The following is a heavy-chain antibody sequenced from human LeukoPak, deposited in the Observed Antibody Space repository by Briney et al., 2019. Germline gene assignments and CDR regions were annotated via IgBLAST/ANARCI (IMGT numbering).Heavy chain of an antibody. Sequence: ASVKVSCKASGYTFTGYYIHWVRQAPGQGLEWMGWINPNSGGTNYAQKFQGRVTMTRDTSISTAYMELSRLRSDDTAVYYCATDTNRGSYHLAGDYYYYYMDVWGKGTTVTVSS. CDR2: INPNSGGT. V-gene: IGHV1-2*02. CDR3: ATDTNRGSYHLAGDYYYYYMDV. J-gene: IGHJ6*03. CDR1: GYTFTGYY. D-gene: IGHD1-26*01.